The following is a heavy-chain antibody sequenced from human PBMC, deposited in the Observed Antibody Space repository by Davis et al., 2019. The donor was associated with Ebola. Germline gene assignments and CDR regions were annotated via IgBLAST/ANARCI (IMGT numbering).Heavy chain of an antibody. CDR2: ISSSGSTI. J-gene: IGHJ4*02. D-gene: IGHD2-15*01. CDR3: AREDGYCSGGSRYPDY. V-gene: IGHV3-48*03. CDR1: GFTFSSYE. Sequence: GESLKISCAASGFTFSSYEMNWVRQAPGKGLEWVSYISSSGSTIYYADSVKGRFTISRDNAKNSLYLQMNSLRAEDTAVYYCAREDGYCSGGSRYPDYWGQGTLVTVSS.